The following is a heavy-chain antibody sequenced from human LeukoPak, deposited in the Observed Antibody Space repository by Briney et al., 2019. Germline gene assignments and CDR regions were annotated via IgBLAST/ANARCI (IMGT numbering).Heavy chain of an antibody. D-gene: IGHD5-18*01. Sequence: GGSLRLSCAASGFTFSSYWMHWVRQAPGKGLVWVSRINSDGSSTSHADSVKGRFTISRDNAKNTLYLQVNSLRAEDTAVYYCARALNRGYSYGYGYWGQGTLVTVSS. J-gene: IGHJ4*02. CDR3: ARALNRGYSYGYGY. V-gene: IGHV3-74*01. CDR2: INSDGSST. CDR1: GFTFSSYW.